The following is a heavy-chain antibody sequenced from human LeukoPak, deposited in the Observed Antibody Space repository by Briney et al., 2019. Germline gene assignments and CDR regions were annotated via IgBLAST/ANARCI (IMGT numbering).Heavy chain of an antibody. CDR1: TSSLTSYD. D-gene: IGHD3-10*01. V-gene: IGHV1-8*02. J-gene: IGHJ3*02. Sequence: ASVKVSCKASTSSLTSYDINWVRQATGQGLEWMGWTNPNSGNTGYAQKFQGRVTMTRNTSISTAYMELSSLRSEDTAVYYCARDGALWFGESSIWGQGTMVTVSS. CDR3: ARDGALWFGESSI. CDR2: TNPNSGNT.